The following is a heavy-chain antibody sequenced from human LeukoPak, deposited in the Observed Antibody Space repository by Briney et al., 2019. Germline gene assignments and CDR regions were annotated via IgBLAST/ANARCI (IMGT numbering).Heavy chain of an antibody. V-gene: IGHV4-34*01. D-gene: IGHD6-19*01. J-gene: IGHJ4*02. CDR2: INHSGST. Sequence: PSETLSLTCAVYGGSFSGYYWSWIRQPPGKGLEWIGEINHSGSTNYNPSLKSRVTISVDTSKNQFSLKLSSVTAADTAVYYCASRSEGSGWYSDYWGQGTLVTVSS. CDR3: ASRSEGSGWYSDY. CDR1: GGSFSGYY.